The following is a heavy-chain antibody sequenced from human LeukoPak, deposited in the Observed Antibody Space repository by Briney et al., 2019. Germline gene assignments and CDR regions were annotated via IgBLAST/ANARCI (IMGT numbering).Heavy chain of an antibody. Sequence: GGSLRLSCAASGFTFSSYSMNWVGQAPGKGLEGVSSISSSSSYIYYADSVKGRFTISRDNAKNSLYLQMNSLRAEDTAVYYCAREPMVRGVKGGFDYWGQGTLVTVSS. D-gene: IGHD3-10*01. J-gene: IGHJ4*02. CDR3: AREPMVRGVKGGFDY. V-gene: IGHV3-21*01. CDR1: GFTFSSYS. CDR2: ISSSSSYI.